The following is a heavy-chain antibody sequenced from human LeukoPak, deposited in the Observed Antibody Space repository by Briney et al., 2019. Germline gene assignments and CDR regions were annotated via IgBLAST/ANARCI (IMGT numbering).Heavy chain of an antibody. J-gene: IGHJ4*02. Sequence: ASVKVSCKASGYTFTSCGISWVRQAPGQGLEWMGWINAYNGNTNYAQKFLGRVTMITETSTKNAYMELMSLRSDDAAEYYCSRGSGSHFPFDYCGQGALVTVSS. CDR3: SRGSGSHFPFDY. V-gene: IGHV1-18*01. CDR1: GYTFTSCG. D-gene: IGHD3-10*01. CDR2: INAYNGNT.